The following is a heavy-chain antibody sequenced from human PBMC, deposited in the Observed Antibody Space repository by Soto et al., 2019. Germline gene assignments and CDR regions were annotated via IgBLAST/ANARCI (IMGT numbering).Heavy chain of an antibody. V-gene: IGHV3-74*01. CDR3: VRGSDGWSGMDV. D-gene: IGHD3-3*01. CDR1: GFTFTRHW. Sequence: EVQLVESGRGLVQPGGSLSLSCATSGFTFTRHWMYWIRQTPGKGLVWVSRVSQSGSVTYYEDSVKGRFTISRDNAKNTVYLQMNSLRAEDTGEYYCVRGSDGWSGMDVWGQGTTVTVSS. CDR2: VSQSGSVT. J-gene: IGHJ6*02.